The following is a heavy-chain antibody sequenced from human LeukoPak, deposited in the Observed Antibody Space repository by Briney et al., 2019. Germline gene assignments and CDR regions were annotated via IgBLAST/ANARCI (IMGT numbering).Heavy chain of an antibody. CDR3: AREGVYGSGSYFKYYYYYMDV. CDR1: GGTFSSYA. Sequence: ASVKVSCKASGGTFSSYAISWVRQAPGQGLEWMGRIIPILGIANYAQKFQGRVTITADKSTSTAYMELSSLRSDDTAVYYCAREGVYGSGSYFKYYYYYMDVWGKGTTVTVSS. J-gene: IGHJ6*03. V-gene: IGHV1-69*04. CDR2: IIPILGIA. D-gene: IGHD3-10*01.